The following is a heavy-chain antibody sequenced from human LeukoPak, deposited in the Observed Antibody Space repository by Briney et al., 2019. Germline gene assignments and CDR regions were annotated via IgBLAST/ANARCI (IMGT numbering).Heavy chain of an antibody. D-gene: IGHD3-10*01. CDR2: AYYTGSI. V-gene: IGHV4-39*01. CDR1: GGSINSNRNY. CDR3: ARHYGP. Sequence: SETLSLTCTVSGGSINSNRNYWGWVRQPPGKGLEWIGSAYYTGSIYYSPSLKSRVTISIDTSENRFSLKLSSVTAADTAVYYCARHYGPWGQGTLVTVSS. J-gene: IGHJ4*02.